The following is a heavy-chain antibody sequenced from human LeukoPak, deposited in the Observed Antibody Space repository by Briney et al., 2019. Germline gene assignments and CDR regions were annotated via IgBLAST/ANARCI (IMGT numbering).Heavy chain of an antibody. V-gene: IGHV4-59*01. CDR2: IYYSGST. J-gene: IGHJ4*02. CDR1: GGSISSYY. D-gene: IGHD3-3*01. CDR3: ARAYYDFWSGYQYYFDY. Sequence: RSSETLSLTCTVSGGSISSYYRSWIRQPPGKGLEWIGYIYYSGSTNYNPSLKSRVTISVDTSKNQFSLKLSSVTAADTAVYYCARAYYDFWSGYQYYFDYWGQGTLVTVSS.